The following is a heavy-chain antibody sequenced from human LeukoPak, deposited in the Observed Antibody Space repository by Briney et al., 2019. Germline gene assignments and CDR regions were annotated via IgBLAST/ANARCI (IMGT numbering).Heavy chain of an antibody. D-gene: IGHD3-16*02. CDR2: MKQDGSEK. Sequence: GGSLRLSCAASGFTFSSYWMSWVRQAPGKGLEWVANMKQDGSEKYYVDSVKGRFTISRDNAKNSLYPQMNSLRAEDTAVYYCARWYDYVWGSYRYHYFDYWGQGTLVTVSS. J-gene: IGHJ4*02. CDR3: ARWYDYVWGSYRYHYFDY. V-gene: IGHV3-7*03. CDR1: GFTFSSYW.